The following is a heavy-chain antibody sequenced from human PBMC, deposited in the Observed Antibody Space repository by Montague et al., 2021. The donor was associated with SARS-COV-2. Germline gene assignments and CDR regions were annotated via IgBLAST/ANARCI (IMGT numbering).Heavy chain of an antibody. Sequence: SLRLSCAASGFTISSYWMSWVRQAPGKGLEWAANIRQDGSDKYYLDSVRGRFTIFRDNAKNSLYLQMNSLTAEDTGVYYCTRDRDYGDYLNWFNPWGQGTLVTVSS. CDR2: IRQDGSDK. J-gene: IGHJ5*02. V-gene: IGHV3-7*01. CDR1: GFTISSYW. CDR3: TRDRDYGDYLNWFNP. D-gene: IGHD4-17*01.